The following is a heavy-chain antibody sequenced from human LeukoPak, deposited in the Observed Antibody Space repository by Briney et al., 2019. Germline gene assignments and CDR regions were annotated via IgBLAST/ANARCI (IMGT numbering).Heavy chain of an antibody. D-gene: IGHD3-10*01. CDR1: GFTFSSYC. CDR3: AGGDYFGSGSARRHWFDP. CDR2: IVQDGNEK. J-gene: IGHJ5*02. Sequence: GGFLRLSCAASGFTFSSYCMHWVRQAPGKGLEWVAFIVQDGNEKYYVDSVKGRFTISRDNAQNSLYLEMNSLRAEDTAVYYCAGGDYFGSGSARRHWFDPWGQGTLVTVSS. V-gene: IGHV3-7*04.